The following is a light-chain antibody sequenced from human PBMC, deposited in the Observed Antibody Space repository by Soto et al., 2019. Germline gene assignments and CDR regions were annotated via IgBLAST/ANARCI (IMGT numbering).Light chain of an antibody. CDR1: QSISSY. Sequence: DIQMTQSPSSLSASVGDRVTITCRASQSISSYLNWYQQKPGKAPKVLINAASSLQSGVPSRFSGSGSGTDFTLTISCLQSEDFATYYCQQYYSYPITFGQGTRLEIK. CDR3: QQYYSYPIT. V-gene: IGKV1-39*01. J-gene: IGKJ5*01. CDR2: AAS.